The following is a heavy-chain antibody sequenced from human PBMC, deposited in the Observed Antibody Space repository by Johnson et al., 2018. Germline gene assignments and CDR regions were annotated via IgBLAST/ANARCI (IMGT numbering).Heavy chain of an antibody. CDR3: ARGEYTGMDGMDV. J-gene: IGHJ6*02. CDR1: GFTLSNYG. D-gene: IGHD2/OR15-2a*01. CDR2: IWYDGSDK. Sequence: QVQLVESGGGVVQPGRSLRLSCGASGFTLSNYGMYWVRQAPGKGLEWVAVIWYDGSDKYYADSVKGRFTISRDNSKNTLYLQMNNLRAEDTAVYYCARGEYTGMDGMDVWGQGTTVTVSS. V-gene: IGHV3-33*01.